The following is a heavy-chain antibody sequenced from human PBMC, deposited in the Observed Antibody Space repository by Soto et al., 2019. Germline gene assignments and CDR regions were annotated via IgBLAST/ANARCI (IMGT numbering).Heavy chain of an antibody. D-gene: IGHD3-10*01. J-gene: IGHJ6*02. CDR2: IIPIFGTA. V-gene: IGHV1-69*06. CDR3: ARVSDSGGYYYYYGMDV. Sequence: QVQLVQSGAEVKKPGSSVKVSCKASGGTFSSYAISWVRQAPGQGLEWMGGIIPIFGTANYAQKFQGRVTITADKSTSTAYMELSSLRSEDTAVYYCARVSDSGGYYYYYGMDVWGQGTTVTVSS. CDR1: GGTFSSYA.